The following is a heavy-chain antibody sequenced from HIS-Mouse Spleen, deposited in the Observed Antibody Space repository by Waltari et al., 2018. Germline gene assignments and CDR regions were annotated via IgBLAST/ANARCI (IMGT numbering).Heavy chain of an antibody. CDR3: ARANVWGSYRPPYYYGMDV. CDR2: INHSGST. V-gene: IGHV4-34*01. CDR1: GGSFSGYY. J-gene: IGHJ6*02. D-gene: IGHD3-16*02. Sequence: QLQQWGAGLLKPSETLSLTCAVYGGSFSGYYWSWIRQPPGKGLEWIGEINHSGSTNYNPSLKSRVTISVDTSKNQFSLKLSSVTAADTAVYYCARANVWGSYRPPYYYGMDVWGQGTTVTVSS.